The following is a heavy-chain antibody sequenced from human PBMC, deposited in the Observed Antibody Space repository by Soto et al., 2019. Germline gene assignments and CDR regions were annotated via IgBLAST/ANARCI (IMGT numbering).Heavy chain of an antibody. CDR2: IWYDGSNR. CDR1: GFTFSSYG. D-gene: IGHD3-10*01. J-gene: IGHJ6*02. Sequence: QVQLVESGGGVVQPGRSLRLSCAASGFTFSSYGMHWVRQAPGKGLEWVAGIWYDGSNRYYADSVKGRLTISRDNSKNTLYLQINSLRAEDTAVYYCARDDYGSGSYPYYYGMDVWGQGTTVTVSS. CDR3: ARDDYGSGSYPYYYGMDV. V-gene: IGHV3-33*01.